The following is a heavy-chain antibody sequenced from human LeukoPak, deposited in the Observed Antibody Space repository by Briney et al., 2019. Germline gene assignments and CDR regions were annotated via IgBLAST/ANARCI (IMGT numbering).Heavy chain of an antibody. Sequence: SETLSLTCTVSGDSINSLDLWSWVRQPPGKGLEWIGEMYLSGTTHSNPSVKSRVTISIDKSKNQFFLNLSSVTAADTAVYYCARGRADCSSTSCQSWLDPWGQGTLVTVSS. CDR1: GDSINSLDL. J-gene: IGHJ5*02. D-gene: IGHD2-2*01. CDR3: ARGRADCSSTSCQSWLDP. V-gene: IGHV4-4*02. CDR2: MYLSGTT.